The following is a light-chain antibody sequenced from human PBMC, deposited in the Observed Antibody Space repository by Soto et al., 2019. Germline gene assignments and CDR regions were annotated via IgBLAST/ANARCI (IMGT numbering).Light chain of an antibody. CDR2: TAS. J-gene: IGKJ4*01. CDR1: QSISSY. Sequence: DIQMTQSPSSLSASLGDRVTITCRASQSISSYLNWFQQKPGKAPKLLIYTASSLQSGVPSRFSGSGSGTDFTLTSSNLQPEDFATYYCHQNYGTPLTFGGGTKVEIK. V-gene: IGKV1-39*01. CDR3: HQNYGTPLT.